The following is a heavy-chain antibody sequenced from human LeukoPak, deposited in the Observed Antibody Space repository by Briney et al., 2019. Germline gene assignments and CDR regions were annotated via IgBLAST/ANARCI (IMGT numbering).Heavy chain of an antibody. CDR3: APTAEAYTSWWKV. V-gene: IGHV1-2*02. J-gene: IGHJ4*02. Sequence: EASVKVSCKASGYKFTDDHMHWVRQAPGQGLEFMGWINPDSGFTNYAQKFKGRVTMTRDTSISTAYLEVRSLTSDDTAVYYCAPTAEAYTSWWKVWGQGTLVTVSS. D-gene: IGHD3-16*01. CDR1: GYKFTDDH. CDR2: INPDSGFT.